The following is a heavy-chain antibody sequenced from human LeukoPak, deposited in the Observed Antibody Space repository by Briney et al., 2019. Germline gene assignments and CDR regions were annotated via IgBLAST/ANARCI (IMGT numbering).Heavy chain of an antibody. Sequence: ASVKVSCKASGYTFTTYEISWVRQAPGQGLEGMGWINNYNGNTNYAQKLQGRVTMTTDPSTDTVYMELRSLKSDDTAVYYCAFSRYYLQGSYYYMDVWGKGTTVTISS. CDR1: GYTFTTYE. V-gene: IGHV1-18*01. J-gene: IGHJ6*03. CDR3: AFSRYYLQGSYYYMDV. CDR2: INNYNGNT. D-gene: IGHD2/OR15-2a*01.